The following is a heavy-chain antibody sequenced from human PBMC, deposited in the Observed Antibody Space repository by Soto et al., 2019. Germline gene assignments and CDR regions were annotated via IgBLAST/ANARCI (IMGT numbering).Heavy chain of an antibody. CDR3: ARDPLVRGACDI. D-gene: IGHD6-13*01. Sequence: QVQLVQSGAEVKKPGASVKVSCKASGYTFTSYYMHWVRQAPGQGLEWMGIINTRGGSTSYAQKFQGRVTMTRDTSTSTVYMELSSMRSEDTAVYYCARDPLVRGACDIWGQGTMVTVSS. V-gene: IGHV1-46*03. CDR2: INTRGGST. CDR1: GYTFTSYY. J-gene: IGHJ3*02.